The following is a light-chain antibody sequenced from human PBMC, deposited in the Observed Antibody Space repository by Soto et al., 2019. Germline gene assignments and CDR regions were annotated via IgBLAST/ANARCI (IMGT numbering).Light chain of an antibody. V-gene: IGKV3-15*01. Sequence: EILLTQSPGTLSLSPGERATLSCRASQSVSSYLVWYQRKPGQAPRLLIYGASTRATGIPARLSVSGSGTEFTLPIRSLQPEDYALYYCQQYSNWPTFGQGTRLEIK. CDR3: QQYSNWPT. J-gene: IGKJ5*01. CDR2: GAS. CDR1: QSVSSY.